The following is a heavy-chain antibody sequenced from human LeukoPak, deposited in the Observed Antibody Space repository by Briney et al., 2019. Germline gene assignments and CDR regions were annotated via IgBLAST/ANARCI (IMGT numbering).Heavy chain of an antibody. V-gene: IGHV3-30-3*01. Sequence: TGGSLRLSCAASGFTFSRYTMHWVRQAPGKGLEWVAVISYDGSNKYYADSLKGRFTISRDNSKNTLYLQMNSLRAEDTAVYYCARLSPPHDYGDYGQFAGLSYFDYWGQGALVTVSS. CDR2: ISYDGSNK. CDR3: ARLSPPHDYGDYGQFAGLSYFDY. J-gene: IGHJ4*02. D-gene: IGHD4-17*01. CDR1: GFTFSRYT.